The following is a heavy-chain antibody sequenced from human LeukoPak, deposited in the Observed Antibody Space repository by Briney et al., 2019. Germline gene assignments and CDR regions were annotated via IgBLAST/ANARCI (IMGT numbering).Heavy chain of an antibody. Sequence: GGSLRLSCAASGFTFSSYGMHWVRQAPGKGLEWVAVIWYDGSNKYYADSVKGRFTISRDNSKNTLYLQMNSLRAEDTAVYYCARDVAVAGTDYWGQGTLVTVSS. V-gene: IGHV3-33*01. CDR2: IWYDGSNK. D-gene: IGHD6-19*01. CDR3: ARDVAVAGTDY. CDR1: GFTFSSYG. J-gene: IGHJ4*02.